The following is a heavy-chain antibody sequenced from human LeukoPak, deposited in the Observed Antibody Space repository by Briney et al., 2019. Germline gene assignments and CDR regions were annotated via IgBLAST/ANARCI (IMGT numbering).Heavy chain of an antibody. CDR3: ARGLWFGQEGNWLDP. V-gene: IGHV1-69*05. CDR2: IIPIFGTA. J-gene: IGHJ5*02. CDR1: GGTFSSYA. D-gene: IGHD3-10*01. Sequence: ASVKVSCKASGGTFSSYAISWVRQAPGQGLEWMGGIIPIFGTANYAQKFQGRVTITTDESTSTAYMELSSLRSEDTAVYYCARGLWFGQEGNWLDPWGQGTLVTVSS.